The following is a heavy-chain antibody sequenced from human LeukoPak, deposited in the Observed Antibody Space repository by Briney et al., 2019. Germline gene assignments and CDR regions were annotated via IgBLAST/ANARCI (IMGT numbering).Heavy chain of an antibody. CDR2: IYYSGST. CDR3: ARDLWSYESGFDP. J-gene: IGHJ5*02. V-gene: IGHV4-39*07. CDR1: GGSISSSSSH. D-gene: IGHD3-10*01. Sequence: SETLSLTCTVSGGSISSSSSHWGWLRQPPGKGLEWIGSIYYSGSTYYNPSLKSRVTISVDTSKNQFSLKLSSVTAADTAVYYCARDLWSYESGFDPWGQGILVTVSS.